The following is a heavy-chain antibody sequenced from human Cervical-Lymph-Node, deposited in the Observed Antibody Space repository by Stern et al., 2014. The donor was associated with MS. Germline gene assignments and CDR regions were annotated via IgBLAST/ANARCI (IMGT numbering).Heavy chain of an antibody. Sequence: QVQLQESGPGLVKPSETLSLTCTVSGGSISGYYWTWIRQPPGKGLEWIGNIHYTGNTAYNASVKTRVTISVDTSRNRFSLELSSVTAADTAVYYCGRVMIAFGGISAVDFWGQGTLVTVSS. CDR1: GGSISGYY. D-gene: IGHD3-16*01. V-gene: IGHV4-59*01. CDR3: GRVMIAFGGISAVDF. J-gene: IGHJ4*02. CDR2: IHYTGNT.